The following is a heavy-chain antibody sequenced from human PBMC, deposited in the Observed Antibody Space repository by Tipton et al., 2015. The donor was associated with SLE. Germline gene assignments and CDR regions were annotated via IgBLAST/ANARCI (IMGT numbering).Heavy chain of an antibody. J-gene: IGHJ3*02. Sequence: TLSLTCTVSGDSIRHMYWSWFWQPPGKGLEWIGHIYSSATTNYQYNPSLTSRVTISVDTSKNQLSLRINSVTAADTAVYYCARGFYTDNSGNYGCFVIWGRGTMVPVSS. V-gene: IGHV4-59*01. CDR2: IYSSATT. CDR1: GDSIRHMY. D-gene: IGHD3-22*01. CDR3: ARGFYTDNSGNYGCFVI.